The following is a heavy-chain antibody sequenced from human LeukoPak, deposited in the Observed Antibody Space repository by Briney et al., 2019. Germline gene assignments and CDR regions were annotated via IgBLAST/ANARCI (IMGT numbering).Heavy chain of an antibody. Sequence: PGGSLRLSCAASAFTFSTYDMSWVRQAPGKGLEWVSSISGSSSYIYYADSVKGRFTISRDNAKNSLYLQMNSLRAEDTAVYYCARDQSDSSGYYEYWGQGTLVTVSS. D-gene: IGHD3-22*01. CDR1: AFTFSTYD. CDR2: ISGSSSYI. CDR3: ARDQSDSSGYYEY. V-gene: IGHV3-21*01. J-gene: IGHJ4*02.